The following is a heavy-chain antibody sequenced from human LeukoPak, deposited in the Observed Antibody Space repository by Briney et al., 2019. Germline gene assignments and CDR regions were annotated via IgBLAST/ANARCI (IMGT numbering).Heavy chain of an antibody. CDR1: GFTFSSYS. CDR2: ISSSSSYI. J-gene: IGHJ6*03. Sequence: GGSLRLSCAASGFTFSSYSMNWVRQAPGKGLEWVSSISSSSSYIYYADSVKGRFTISRDNAKNSLYLQMNSLRAEDTAIYYCASTGSDYYDSSGYFVGGYHYYMDVWGKGTTVTVSS. V-gene: IGHV3-21*04. CDR3: ASTGSDYYDSSGYFVGGYHYYMDV. D-gene: IGHD3-22*01.